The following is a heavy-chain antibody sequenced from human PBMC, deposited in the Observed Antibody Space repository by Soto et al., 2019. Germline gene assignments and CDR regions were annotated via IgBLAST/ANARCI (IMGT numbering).Heavy chain of an antibody. CDR2: IIPIFGTA. CDR1: VGTFSSDA. J-gene: IGHJ5*02. Sequence: SSVKGSCKASVGTFSSDASGWVRQAPGQGLEWMGRIIPIFGTANYAQKFQGRVTITADESTSTAYMELSSLRSEDTAVHYCARPTVTTWFDPRGQGTLVPVSS. CDR3: ARPTVTTWFDP. D-gene: IGHD4-4*01. V-gene: IGHV1-69*13.